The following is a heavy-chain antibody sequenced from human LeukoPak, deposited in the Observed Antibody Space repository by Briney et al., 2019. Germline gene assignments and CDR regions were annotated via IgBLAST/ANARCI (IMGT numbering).Heavy chain of an antibody. CDR1: GFTFSRYA. J-gene: IGHJ4*02. CDR2: IGDSGDKS. Sequence: PGGSLRLSCAASGFTFSRYAMTWVRRAPGKGLEWVSTIGDSGDKSYYPDSVKGRFTISRDLSKVTLFLEMHNLRAEDTAVYYCAKGRALWTYDFDSWGQGTLVTVSS. D-gene: IGHD3/OR15-3a*01. V-gene: IGHV3-23*01. CDR3: AKGRALWTYDFDS.